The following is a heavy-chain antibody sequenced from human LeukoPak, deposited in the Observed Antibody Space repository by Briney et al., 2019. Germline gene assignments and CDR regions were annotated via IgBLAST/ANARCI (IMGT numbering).Heavy chain of an antibody. V-gene: IGHV3-21*01. J-gene: IGHJ4*02. D-gene: IGHD3-22*01. CDR2: ISVRSNYR. CDR1: GYTFSDFS. Sequence: TGGSLRLSCAASGYTFSDFSVNWVRQAPGKGLEWVSSISVRSNYRYYADSVRDRFTISRDDARDSLFLQMNSLRAEDTAVYFCVRLRRNNDRSGYYYYYDYWGQGTLVTVSS. CDR3: VRLRRNNDRSGYYYYYDY.